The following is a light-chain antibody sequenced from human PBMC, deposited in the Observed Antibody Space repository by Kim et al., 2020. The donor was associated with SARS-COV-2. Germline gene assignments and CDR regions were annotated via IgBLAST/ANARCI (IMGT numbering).Light chain of an antibody. CDR2: DAS. J-gene: IGKJ5*01. Sequence: EVVLTQSPATLSLSPGERATLSCRASQNIFSYLAWYQHKPGQAPRLLIYDASNRATGVAARFSGSGSGTDFTLTVSSLEAEDFAVYYCQQRADWPLTFGQGTRLEIK. V-gene: IGKV3-11*01. CDR1: QNIFSY. CDR3: QQRADWPLT.